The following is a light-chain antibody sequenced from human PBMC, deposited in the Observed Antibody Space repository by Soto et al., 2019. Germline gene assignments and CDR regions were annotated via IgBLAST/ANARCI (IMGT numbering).Light chain of an antibody. CDR3: QQYGSSPLT. CDR2: RAS. V-gene: IGKV3-20*01. Sequence: EIVLTQSPGTLSLSPGERATLSCRASQSLSTNYLAWYQQKPGQAPRLLIYRASGRATGIPDRFTGSGSGTDFTLTISRLEPEDFAVYYCQQYGSSPLTFGGGTKVEIK. J-gene: IGKJ4*01. CDR1: QSLSTNY.